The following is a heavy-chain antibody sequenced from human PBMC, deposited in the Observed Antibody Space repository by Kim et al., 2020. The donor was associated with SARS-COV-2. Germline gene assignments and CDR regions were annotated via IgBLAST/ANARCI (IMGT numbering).Heavy chain of an antibody. Sequence: SETLSLTCTVSGGSISSGGYYWSWIRQHPGKGLEWIGYIYYSGSTYYNPSLKSRVTISVDTSKNQFSLKLSSVTAADTAVYYCARWDYYDSSKGGWFDPWGQGTLVTVSS. D-gene: IGHD3-22*01. CDR2: IYYSGST. V-gene: IGHV4-31*03. J-gene: IGHJ5*02. CDR1: GGSISSGGYY. CDR3: ARWDYYDSSKGGWFDP.